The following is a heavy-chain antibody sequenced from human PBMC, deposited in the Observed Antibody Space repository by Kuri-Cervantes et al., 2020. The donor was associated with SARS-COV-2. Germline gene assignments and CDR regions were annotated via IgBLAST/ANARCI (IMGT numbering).Heavy chain of an antibody. J-gene: IGHJ4*02. V-gene: IGHV3-7*01. CDR3: ARDPSYYYDSSGHVDY. CDR2: IKQDGSEK. Sequence: GESLKISCAASGFTFSSYWMSWVRQAPGKGLEWVANIKQDGSEKYYVDSVKGRFTISRDNVKNSLYLQMGSLRAEDMAVYYCARDPSYYYDSSGHVDYWGQGALVTVSS. D-gene: IGHD3-22*01. CDR1: GFTFSSYW.